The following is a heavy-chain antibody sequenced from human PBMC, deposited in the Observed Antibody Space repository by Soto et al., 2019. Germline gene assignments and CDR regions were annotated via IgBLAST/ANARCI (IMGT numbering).Heavy chain of an antibody. D-gene: IGHD3-22*01. Sequence: SETLSLTCTVSGGSISSGDYYWSWIRQPPGKGLEWIGYIYYSGSTYYNPSLKSRVTISVDTSKNQFSLKLSSVTAADTAVYYCARGGEYYYDSSGYHDAFDIRGQGTMVTVSS. CDR1: GGSISSGDYY. CDR2: IYYSGST. V-gene: IGHV4-30-4*01. J-gene: IGHJ3*02. CDR3: ARGGEYYYDSSGYHDAFDI.